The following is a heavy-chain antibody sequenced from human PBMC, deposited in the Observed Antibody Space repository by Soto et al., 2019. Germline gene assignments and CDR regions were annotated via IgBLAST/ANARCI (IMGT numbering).Heavy chain of an antibody. Sequence: QVQLVQSGAEVKKPGSSVKVSCKASGGTFSSYAMSWVRQAPGQGLEWMGGIIPIFGTANYAQKFQGRVTITADESTSTAYKELSSLRSEDTAVYYCARSSAYDYVWGSYRLDYWGQGTLVTVSS. CDR1: GGTFSSYA. V-gene: IGHV1-69*12. D-gene: IGHD3-16*02. J-gene: IGHJ4*02. CDR2: IIPIFGTA. CDR3: ARSSAYDYVWGSYRLDY.